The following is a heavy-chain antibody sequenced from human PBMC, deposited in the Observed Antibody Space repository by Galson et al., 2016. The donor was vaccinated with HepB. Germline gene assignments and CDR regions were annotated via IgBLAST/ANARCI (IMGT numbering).Heavy chain of an antibody. CDR3: AKGGLRFLEWRYRGLPFDY. CDR2: ITWYSGSI. J-gene: IGHJ4*02. Sequence: SLRLPCAASGFTPDDYAMHWVRQAPRKGLAWVSGITWYSGSIGYAASVKGRFTISRDNAKNSLYLQMNSLRAEDTALYYCAKGGLRFLEWRYRGLPFDYWGQGTLVTVSS. D-gene: IGHD3-3*01. V-gene: IGHV3-9*02. CDR1: GFTPDDYA.